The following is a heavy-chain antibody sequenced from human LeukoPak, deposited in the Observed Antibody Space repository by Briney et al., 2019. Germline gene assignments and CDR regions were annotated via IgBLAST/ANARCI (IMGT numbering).Heavy chain of an antibody. Sequence: SETLSVTCAVYGGSFIGYYWSWIRQPLGTGLELIGEINHSGSTNYYRSLKSRVTISVDTSKNQFSLKLSSVAAADTAVYYCARGRGYYDSSGYYPTAAPLDYWGQGTLVTVSS. CDR2: INHSGST. J-gene: IGHJ4*02. CDR1: GGSFIGYY. V-gene: IGHV4-34*01. D-gene: IGHD3-22*01. CDR3: ARGRGYYDSSGYYPTAAPLDY.